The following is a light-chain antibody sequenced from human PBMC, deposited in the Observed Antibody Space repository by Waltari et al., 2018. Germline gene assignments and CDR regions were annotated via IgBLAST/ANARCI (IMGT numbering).Light chain of an antibody. CDR1: QDIGNY. V-gene: IGKV1-16*01. J-gene: IGKJ3*01. Sequence: DIQMTQSPPPSAASLGDTVTISCRRSQDIGNYLAWHQQKPGKAPKPLIYYASNLESGVPSRFSGSGSGTEFTLTISSLQPEDFATYYCLQYKSLPVTFGPGTKLEIK. CDR3: LQYKSLPVT. CDR2: YAS.